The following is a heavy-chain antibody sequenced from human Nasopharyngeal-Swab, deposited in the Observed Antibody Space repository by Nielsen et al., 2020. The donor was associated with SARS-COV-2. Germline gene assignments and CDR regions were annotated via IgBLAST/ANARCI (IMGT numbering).Heavy chain of an antibody. CDR2: ISYDGSNK. D-gene: IGHD2-15*01. Sequence: GESLKMSCAASGFTFSSYAMHWVRQAPGKGLEWVAVISYDGSNKYYADSVKGRFTISRDNSKNTLCLQMNSLRAEDTAVYYCARERVAWIVVVVAGREFDPWGQGTLVTVSS. V-gene: IGHV3-30-3*01. CDR1: GFTFSSYA. CDR3: ARERVAWIVVVVAGREFDP. J-gene: IGHJ5*02.